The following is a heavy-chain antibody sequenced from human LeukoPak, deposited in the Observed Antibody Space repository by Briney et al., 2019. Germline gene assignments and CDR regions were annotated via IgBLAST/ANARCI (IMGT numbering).Heavy chain of an antibody. D-gene: IGHD1-1*01. CDR3: AAQTGTTASYYYYMDV. CDR2: IYYSGST. V-gene: IGHV4-59*08. CDR1: GGSISSYY. J-gene: IGHJ6*03. Sequence: SETLSLTCTVSGGSISSYYWSWIRQPPGKGLEWIGYIYYSGSTNYNPSLKSRVTISVDTSKNQLSLKLSSVTAADTAVYYCAAQTGTTASYYYYMDVWGKGTTVTVSS.